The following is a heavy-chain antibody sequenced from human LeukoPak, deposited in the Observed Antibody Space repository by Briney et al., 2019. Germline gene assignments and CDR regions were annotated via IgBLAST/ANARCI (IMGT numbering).Heavy chain of an antibody. V-gene: IGHV3-66*01. CDR2: IYSGGST. Sequence: GGSLRLSCAASGFTVSSNYMSWVRQAPGKGLEWVSVIYSGGSTYYADSVKGRFTISRDNSKNTLYLQMNSLRAEDTAVYYCARGIAAAGNGGAFDIWGQGTMVTVSS. CDR1: GFTVSSNY. J-gene: IGHJ3*02. D-gene: IGHD6-13*01. CDR3: ARGIAAAGNGGAFDI.